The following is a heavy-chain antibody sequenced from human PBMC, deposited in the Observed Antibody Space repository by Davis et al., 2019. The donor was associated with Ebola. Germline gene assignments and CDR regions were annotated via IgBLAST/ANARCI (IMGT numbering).Heavy chain of an antibody. J-gene: IGHJ5*02. D-gene: IGHD4-17*01. CDR2: IYHSGST. Sequence: LSLTCAVSGGSISSGGYSWSWIRQPPGKGLEWIGYIYHSGSTYYNPSLKSRVTISVDTSKNQFSLKLSSVTAADTAVYYCARELHGDWFDPWGQGTLVTVSS. CDR3: ARELHGDWFDP. V-gene: IGHV4-30-2*01. CDR1: GGSISSGGYS.